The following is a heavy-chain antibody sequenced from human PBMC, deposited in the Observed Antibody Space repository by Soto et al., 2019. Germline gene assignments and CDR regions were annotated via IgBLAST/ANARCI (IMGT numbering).Heavy chain of an antibody. CDR2: IYYSGST. CDR3: ARAPDSVTIFGVVTPYYFDY. Sequence: QVQLQESGPGLVKPSQTLSLTCTVSGGSISSGGYYWSWIRQHPGKGLEWIGYIYYSGSTYYNPSLKNRVTISVDTSKNQFSLKLSSVTAADTAVYYCARAPDSVTIFGVVTPYYFDYWGQGTLVTVSS. V-gene: IGHV4-31*03. CDR1: GGSISSGGYY. J-gene: IGHJ4*02. D-gene: IGHD3-3*01.